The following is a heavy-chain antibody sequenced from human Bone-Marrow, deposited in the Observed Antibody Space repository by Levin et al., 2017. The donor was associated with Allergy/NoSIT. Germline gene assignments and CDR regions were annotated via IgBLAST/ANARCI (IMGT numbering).Heavy chain of an antibody. CDR3: ARVCLYCGGDPLPRGPFYFDY. CDR2: INPNSGGT. Sequence: GESLKISCKASGYTFTGYYMHWVRQAPGQGLEWMGRINPNSGGTNYAQKFQGRVTMTRDTSISTAYMELSRLRSDDTAVYYCARVCLYCGGDPLPRGPFYFDYWGQGTLVTVSS. CDR1: GYTFTGYY. V-gene: IGHV1-2*06. D-gene: IGHD2-21*02. J-gene: IGHJ4*02.